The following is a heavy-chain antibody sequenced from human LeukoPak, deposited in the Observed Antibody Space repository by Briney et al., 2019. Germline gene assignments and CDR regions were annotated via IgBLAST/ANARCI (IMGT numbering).Heavy chain of an antibody. Sequence: GGSLRLSCAASGFNFSSYGMHWVRQAPGKGLEWVAVIWYDGSNKYYADSVKGRFTISRDNSKNTLYLQMNSLRAEDTAVYYCARDFTGFYAFDIWGQGTMVTVSS. CDR2: IWYDGSNK. CDR3: ARDFTGFYAFDI. V-gene: IGHV3-33*01. J-gene: IGHJ3*02. CDR1: GFNFSSYG. D-gene: IGHD3-10*01.